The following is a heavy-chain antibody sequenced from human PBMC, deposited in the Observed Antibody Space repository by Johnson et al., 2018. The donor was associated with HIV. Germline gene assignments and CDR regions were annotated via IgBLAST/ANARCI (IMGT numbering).Heavy chain of an antibody. Sequence: QVQLVESGGGVVQPGGSLRLSCAASGFTFSSYGIHWVRQAPGKGLEWVSFIRYDGSNKYYADSVKGRFTISRDKSKNTLYLQMNSLRAEDTAVYYCAKDGAMAFDIWGQGTLVTVSS. V-gene: IGHV3-30*02. CDR1: GFTFSSYG. J-gene: IGHJ3*02. CDR2: IRYDGSNK. CDR3: AKDGAMAFDI. D-gene: IGHD2-2*01.